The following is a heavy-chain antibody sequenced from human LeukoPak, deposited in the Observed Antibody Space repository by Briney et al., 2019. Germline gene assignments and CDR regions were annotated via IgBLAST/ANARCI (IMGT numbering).Heavy chain of an antibody. V-gene: IGHV3-13*01. J-gene: IGHJ4*02. CDR2: TGTAGDT. Sequence: GGSLRLSCAASGFTFSSYDMHWVRQDTGKGLEWVSATGTAGDTSYLGSVKGRLTISRDNSKNTLYLQMNSLRAEDTAVYFCAKDAFFTGSYSDYWGQGTLVTVSS. CDR3: AKDAFFTGSYSDY. CDR1: GFTFSSYD. D-gene: IGHD1-26*01.